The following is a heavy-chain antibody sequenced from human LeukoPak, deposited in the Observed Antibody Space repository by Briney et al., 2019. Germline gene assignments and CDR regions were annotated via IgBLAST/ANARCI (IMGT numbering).Heavy chain of an antibody. V-gene: IGHV3-23*01. CDR3: ARDWGGTRFYDYGDY. D-gene: IGHD3-16*01. CDR2: ISGSGGST. J-gene: IGHJ4*02. CDR1: GFTFSSYA. Sequence: PGGSLRLSCAASGFTFSSYAMSWVRQAPGKGLEWVSAISGSGGSTYYADSVKGRFTISRDNAKNSLYLQMNSLRAEDTAVYYCARDWGGTRFYDYGDYWGQGTLVTVSS.